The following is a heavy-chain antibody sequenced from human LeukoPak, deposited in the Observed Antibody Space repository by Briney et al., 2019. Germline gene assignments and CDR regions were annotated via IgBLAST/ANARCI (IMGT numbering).Heavy chain of an antibody. CDR3: ARHSFRAHDAFDI. V-gene: IGHV4-39*01. CDR1: GGSISSSSYY. Sequence: SETLSLTCTVSGGSISSSSYYWGWIRQPPGKGLEWIGSIYYSGSTYYNPSLKSRVTISVDTSKNQFSLKLSSVTAADTAVYYCARHSFRAHDAFDIRGQGTMVTVSS. D-gene: IGHD3-10*01. J-gene: IGHJ3*02. CDR2: IYYSGST.